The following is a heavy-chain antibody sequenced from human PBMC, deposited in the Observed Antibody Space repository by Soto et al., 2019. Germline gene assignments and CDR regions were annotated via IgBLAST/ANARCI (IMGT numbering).Heavy chain of an antibody. CDR1: GFTFSSYA. V-gene: IGHV3-23*01. Sequence: GGSLRLSCAASGFTFSSYAMSWVRQAPGKGLEWVSAISGSGGSTYYADSVKGRFTISRDNSKNTLYLQMNSLRAEDTAVYYCAKDMVDIVVVVAVTPSDPFDIWGQGTMVTVSS. CDR2: ISGSGGST. J-gene: IGHJ3*02. D-gene: IGHD2-15*01. CDR3: AKDMVDIVVVVAVTPSDPFDI.